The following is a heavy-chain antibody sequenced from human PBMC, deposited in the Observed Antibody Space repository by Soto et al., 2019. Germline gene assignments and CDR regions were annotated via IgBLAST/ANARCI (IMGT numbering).Heavy chain of an antibody. Sequence: QVKLVQSGAEVKKPGASVKVSCKASGYTFTSYGISWVRQAPGQGLEWMGWISAYNGNTNYAQKLQGRVTMTTDTYTSTAYMELRRQRSDDTAVYYCAREAHGSYYYYCYGMDVWGQGTTVTVSS. CDR2: ISAYNGNT. D-gene: IGHD1-26*01. CDR3: AREAHGSYYYYCYGMDV. CDR1: GYTFTSYG. J-gene: IGHJ6*02. V-gene: IGHV1-18*01.